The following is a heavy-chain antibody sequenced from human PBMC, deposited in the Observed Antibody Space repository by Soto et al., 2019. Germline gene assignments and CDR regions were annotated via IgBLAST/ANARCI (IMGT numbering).Heavy chain of an antibody. J-gene: IGHJ4*02. CDR1: GSTFSSYA. Sequence: QVQLVESGGGVVQPGRSLRLSCAASGSTFSSYAMHWVRQAPGRGLEWVAVISSDGSHKLYIDSVEGRFTISRDNSKNTLYLQMISLRTEDTAVYYCATGMYYDLLTAYPLFEFWGRGALVTVSS. CDR3: ATGMYYDLLTAYPLFEF. D-gene: IGHD3-9*01. V-gene: IGHV3-30*04. CDR2: ISSDGSHK.